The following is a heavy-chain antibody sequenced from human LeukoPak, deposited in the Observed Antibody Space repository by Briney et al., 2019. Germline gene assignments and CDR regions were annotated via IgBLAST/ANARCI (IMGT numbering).Heavy chain of an antibody. J-gene: IGHJ4*02. Sequence: PGRSLRLSCAASGFTFSSYGMHWVRQAPGKGVEWVAVISYDGSNKYYADSVKGRFTISRDNSKNTLYLQMNSLRAEDTAVYYCAKAPEYQLLWYYFDYCGQGTLVSVSS. V-gene: IGHV3-30*18. CDR2: ISYDGSNK. CDR3: AKAPEYQLLWYYFDY. D-gene: IGHD2-2*01. CDR1: GFTFSSYG.